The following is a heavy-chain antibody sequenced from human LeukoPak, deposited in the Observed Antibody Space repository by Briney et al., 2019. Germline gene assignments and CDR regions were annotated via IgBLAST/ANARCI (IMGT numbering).Heavy chain of an antibody. V-gene: IGHV4-59*01. CDR1: GGSISSYY. CDR3: ARVFRVWEDLAAGDAFDI. J-gene: IGHJ3*02. CDR2: IYYSGST. Sequence: KPSETLSLTCTVSGGSISSYYWSWIRQPPGKGLEWIGYIYYSGSTNYNPSLKSRVTISVDTSKNQFSLKLSSVTAADTAVYYCARVFRVWEDLAAGDAFDIWGQGTMVTVPS. D-gene: IGHD3-16*01.